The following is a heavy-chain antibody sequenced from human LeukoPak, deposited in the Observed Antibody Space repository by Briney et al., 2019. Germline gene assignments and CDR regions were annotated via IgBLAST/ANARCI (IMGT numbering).Heavy chain of an antibody. V-gene: IGHV1-24*01. D-gene: IGHD7-27*01. Sequence: ASVKVSCKXSGYTLTEVSMHWVRRAPRKGLEWMGRFDPEDGETIYAQKFQGRVTMTEDTSTDTAYMELSSLRSEDTAVYYCATVPVTGEIDYWGQGTLVTVSS. CDR1: GYTLTEVS. CDR2: FDPEDGET. J-gene: IGHJ4*02. CDR3: ATVPVTGEIDY.